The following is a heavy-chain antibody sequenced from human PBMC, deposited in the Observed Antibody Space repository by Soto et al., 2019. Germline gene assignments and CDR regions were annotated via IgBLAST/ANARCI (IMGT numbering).Heavy chain of an antibody. CDR3: TRGSTVVTLDYFDS. D-gene: IGHD2-21*02. CDR1: GYTVTRHY. V-gene: IGHV1-46*03. CDR2: IDPSGGST. J-gene: IGHJ4*02. Sequence: QVQLVQSGAEVKKPGASVKVSCKASGYTVTRHYMHWVRQAPGQGLEWMGIIDPSGGSTTYAQKFQDRVTMTRDMSTRTVYMELSSLRSDDTAIYYCTRGSTVVTLDYFDSGGQGTLVTVSS.